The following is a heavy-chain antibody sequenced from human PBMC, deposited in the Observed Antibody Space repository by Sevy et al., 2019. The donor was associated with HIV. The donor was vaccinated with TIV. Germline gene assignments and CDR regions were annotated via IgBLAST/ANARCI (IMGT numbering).Heavy chain of an antibody. CDR2: TRNKADSYTT. CDR3: ATHAAIAAAGRVFDY. J-gene: IGHJ4*02. Sequence: GGSLRLSCAASGFTFSDNYMEWVPQAPGKGLEWVGRTRNKADSYTTEYAASVKGRFTISRDDSKNSLYLQMNSLKTEDTAVYYCATHAAIAAAGRVFDYWGQGSLVTVSS. CDR1: GFTFSDNY. D-gene: IGHD6-13*01. V-gene: IGHV3-72*01.